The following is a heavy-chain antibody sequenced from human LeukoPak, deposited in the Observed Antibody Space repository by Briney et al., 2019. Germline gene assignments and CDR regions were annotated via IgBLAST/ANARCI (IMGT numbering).Heavy chain of an antibody. CDR3: ARGRPVNY. CDR1: GGSISGYY. V-gene: IGHV4-59*01. D-gene: IGHD3-9*01. CDR2: IYYSGST. Sequence: SETLSLTCTVSGGSISGYYWSWIRQPPGKGLEWIGYIYYSGSTNNNPSLKSRVTISVDTSKNQFSLKLSSVTAADTAVYYCARGRPVNYWGQGTLVTVSS. J-gene: IGHJ4*02.